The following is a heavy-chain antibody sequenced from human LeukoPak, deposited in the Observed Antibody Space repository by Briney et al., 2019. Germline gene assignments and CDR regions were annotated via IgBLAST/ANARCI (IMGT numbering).Heavy chain of an antibody. V-gene: IGHV3-74*01. J-gene: IGHJ2*01. CDR3: ARGILGDYGLPLAYWYFDL. CDR2: INNDGSST. Sequence: GGSLRLSCVASGFTFSSYWMHWVRQAPGKGLVCVSHINNDGSSTTYADSVKGRFTISRDNAKNTLYLQMNSLRAEDTAVYYCARGILGDYGLPLAYWYFDLWGRGTLVTVSS. D-gene: IGHD4-17*01. CDR1: GFTFSSYW.